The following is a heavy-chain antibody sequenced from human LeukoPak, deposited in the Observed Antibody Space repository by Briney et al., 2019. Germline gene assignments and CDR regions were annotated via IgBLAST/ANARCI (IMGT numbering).Heavy chain of an antibody. J-gene: IGHJ6*03. V-gene: IGHV1-2*02. CDR1: GYTFTSYG. D-gene: IGHD3-3*01. CDR2: INPNSGGT. CDR3: ARDGLGYDFWSGYYYYYYYMDV. Sequence: ASVRVSCKASGYTFTSYGISWVRQAPGQGLEWMGWINPNSGGTNYAQKFQGRVTMTRDTSISTAYMELSRLRSDDTAVYYCARDGLGYDFWSGYYYYYYYMDVWGKGTTVTVSS.